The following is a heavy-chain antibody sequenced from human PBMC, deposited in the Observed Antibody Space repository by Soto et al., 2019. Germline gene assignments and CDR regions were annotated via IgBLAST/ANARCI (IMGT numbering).Heavy chain of an antibody. V-gene: IGHV3-43*01. D-gene: IGHD3-10*01. CDR2: ISWDGGST. CDR1: GFTFDDYT. J-gene: IGHJ6*02. Sequence: GGSLRLSCAASGFTFDDYTMHWVRQAPGKGLEWVSLISWDGGSTYYADSVKGRFTISRDNSKNSLYLQMNSLRTEDTALYYCAKGRQPYGSGSYYRANYHYYGMDVWGQGTTVTVSS. CDR3: AKGRQPYGSGSYYRANYHYYGMDV.